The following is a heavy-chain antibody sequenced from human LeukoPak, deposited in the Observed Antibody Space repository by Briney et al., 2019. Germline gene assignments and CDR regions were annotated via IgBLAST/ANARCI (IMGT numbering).Heavy chain of an antibody. J-gene: IGHJ4*02. Sequence: SETLSLTCTVSGGSISSYYWSWIRQPPGKGLEWIGHIYYSGSSNYNPSLKSRVTISVDTSKNQFSLKLSSVTAADTAVYYCARVRDGYNHIDYWGQGTLVTVSS. D-gene: IGHD5-24*01. V-gene: IGHV4-59*01. CDR2: IYYSGSS. CDR3: ARVRDGYNHIDY. CDR1: GGSISSYY.